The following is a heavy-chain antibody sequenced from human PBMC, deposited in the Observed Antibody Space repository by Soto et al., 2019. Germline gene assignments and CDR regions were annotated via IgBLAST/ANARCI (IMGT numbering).Heavy chain of an antibody. J-gene: IGHJ6*02. V-gene: IGHV1-2*04. CDR1: GYTFTGYY. CDR2: INPNSGGT. Sequence: ASVKVSCKASGYTFTGYYMHWVRQAPGQGLEWMGWINPNSGGTNYAQKFQGWVTMTRDTSISTAYVELSRLRSDDTAAYYCARDGQFYYYYGMDVWGQGTTVTVSS. CDR3: ARDGQFYYYYGMDV.